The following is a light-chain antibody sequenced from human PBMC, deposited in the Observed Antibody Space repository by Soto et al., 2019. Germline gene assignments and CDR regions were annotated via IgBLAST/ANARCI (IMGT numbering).Light chain of an antibody. Sequence: QSALTQPRSVSGSPGQSVTISCTGTSSDVGSYNYVSWYQQNPGTAPQLMIYDVSKPPSGVPDRFSGYKSGNTASLTIAGLQAEDEADYYFCSYAGSYTFVFGSGTKLTVL. CDR3: CSYAGSYTFV. CDR1: SSDVGSYNY. CDR2: DVS. V-gene: IGLV2-11*01. J-gene: IGLJ1*01.